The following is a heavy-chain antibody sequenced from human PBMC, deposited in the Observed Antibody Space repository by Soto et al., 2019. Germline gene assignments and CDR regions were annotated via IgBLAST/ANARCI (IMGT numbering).Heavy chain of an antibody. D-gene: IGHD4-4*01. J-gene: IGHJ4*02. CDR2: ISGSGNTM. V-gene: IGHV3-48*02. CDR1: GFTFSSYS. CDR3: ARDPKSGNQKLYFDY. Sequence: EVQLVESGGGLVQPGGSRRLSCSASGFTFSSYSMNWVRQAPGKELEWLSYISGSGNTMYYADSVKGRFTIARDNAQKSLYQQLNNLRDDATAMYYCARDPKSGNQKLYFDYWGRGTLVTVSS.